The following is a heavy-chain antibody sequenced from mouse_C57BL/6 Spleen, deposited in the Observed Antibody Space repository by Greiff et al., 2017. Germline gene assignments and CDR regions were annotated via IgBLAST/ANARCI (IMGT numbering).Heavy chain of an antibody. D-gene: IGHD2-1*01. CDR2: FYPGSGSI. CDR1: GYTFTEYT. CDR3: ARHENNYGIPGGFAY. V-gene: IGHV1-62-2*01. Sequence: VKLMESGAELVKPGASVKLSCKASGYTFTEYTIHWVKQRSGQGLEWIGWFYPGSGSIKYNEKFKDKATLTADKSSSTVYMELSRLTSEDSAVYFCARHENNYGIPGGFAYWGQGTLVTVSA. J-gene: IGHJ3*01.